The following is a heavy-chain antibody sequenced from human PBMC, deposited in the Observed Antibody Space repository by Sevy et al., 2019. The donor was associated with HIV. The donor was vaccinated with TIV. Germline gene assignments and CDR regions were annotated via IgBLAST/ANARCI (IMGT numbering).Heavy chain of an antibody. D-gene: IGHD1-26*01. CDR2: ISWNSGSI. CDR1: GFTFDDYA. CDR3: AKDISGYRGDYFDY. J-gene: IGHJ4*02. V-gene: IGHV3-9*01. Sequence: GGSLRLSCAASGFTFDDYAMHWVRQAPGKGLEWVSGISWNSGSIGYADSVKGRFIISRDNAKNSLYLQMNSLRAEDTALYYCAKDISGYRGDYFDYWGQGTLVTVSS.